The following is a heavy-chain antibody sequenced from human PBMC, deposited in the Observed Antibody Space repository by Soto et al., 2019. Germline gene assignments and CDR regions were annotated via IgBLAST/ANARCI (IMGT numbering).Heavy chain of an antibody. J-gene: IGHJ4*02. D-gene: IGHD6-13*01. CDR1: GGSISTSNW. Sequence: QVQLQESGPGLVKPSGTLSLTCAVSGGSISTSNWWSWVRQPPGKGLEWIGEVYRPGSTNYNPSLESRVIVSVDKSKSQSSLMLTSVPAADTAVYYCARARATIAAAAIFDCWGQGTLVTVS. CDR2: VYRPGST. V-gene: IGHV4-4*02. CDR3: ARARATIAAAAIFDC.